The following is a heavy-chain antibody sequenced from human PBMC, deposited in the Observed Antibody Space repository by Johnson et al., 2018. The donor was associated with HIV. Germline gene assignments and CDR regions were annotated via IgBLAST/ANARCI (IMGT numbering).Heavy chain of an antibody. CDR3: VRGGLGYQNIHDPFDI. J-gene: IGHJ3*02. D-gene: IGHD3-16*02. CDR2: IYDGGST. CDR1: GVSVSDNY. Sequence: VQLVESGGGLVQPGGSLKLSCVASGVSVSDNYMSWVRQPPGKGLEWVSVIYDGGSTYYADSVKGRFTISRDNAKNSLYLQMNSLRAEDTALYYGVRGGLGYQNIHDPFDIWGQGTMVTVSS. V-gene: IGHV3-66*01.